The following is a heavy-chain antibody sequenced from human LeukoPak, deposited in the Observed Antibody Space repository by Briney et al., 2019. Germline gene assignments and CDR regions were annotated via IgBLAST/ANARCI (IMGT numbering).Heavy chain of an antibody. CDR1: GGSISGYY. CDR2: IYYSGST. D-gene: IGHD1-26*01. J-gene: IGHJ4*02. CDR3: ARAPGSYYDY. Sequence: SETLSLTCTVSGGSISGYYWGWIRQPPGKGLEWIGYIYYSGSTNYNPSLKSRVTISLDTSKNQFSLKLNSVTAADTAVYFCARAPGSYYDYWGQGTLVTVSS. V-gene: IGHV4-59*01.